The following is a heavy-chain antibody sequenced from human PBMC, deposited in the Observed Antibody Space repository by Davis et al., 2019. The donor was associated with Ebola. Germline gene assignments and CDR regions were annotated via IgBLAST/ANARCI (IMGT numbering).Heavy chain of an antibody. V-gene: IGHV3-30*18. CDR2: ISYDGSNK. CDR1: GFTFSSYG. D-gene: IGHD2-15*01. CDR3: AKEILGCSGGSCLWYYYYGMDV. J-gene: IGHJ6*02. Sequence: GESLKISCAASGFTFSSYGMHWVRQAPGKGLEWVAVISYDGSNKYYADSVKGRFTISRDNSKNTLYLQMNSLRAEDTAVYYCAKEILGCSGGSCLWYYYYGMDVWGQGTTVTVSS.